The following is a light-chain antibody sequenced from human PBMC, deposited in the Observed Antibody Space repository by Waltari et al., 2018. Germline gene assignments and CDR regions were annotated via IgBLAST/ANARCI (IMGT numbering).Light chain of an antibody. CDR3: CSYAGPDNHVV. Sequence: QSALTQPRPVSGSPAQSVTISCSGTSSDLGGYTSVPLYQQYPGKAPKLIIYDVNKRPPGVPDRFSGSKSGNTASLTISGLQTEDEADYYCCSYAGPDNHVVFGGGTKMTVL. V-gene: IGLV2-11*01. CDR1: SSDLGGYTS. J-gene: IGLJ2*01. CDR2: DVN.